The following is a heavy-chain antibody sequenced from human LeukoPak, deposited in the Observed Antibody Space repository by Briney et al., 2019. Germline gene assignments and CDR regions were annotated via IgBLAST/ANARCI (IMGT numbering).Heavy chain of an antibody. CDR2: IYYSGST. Sequence: ASETLSLTCTVSGGSISSSSYYWGWIRQPPGKGLEWIGSIYYSGSTYYNPSLKSRVTISVDTSKNQFSLKLSSVTAADTAVYCCARDGYNARGNFDYWGQGTLVTVSS. CDR3: ARDGYNARGNFDY. CDR1: GGSISSSSYY. D-gene: IGHD5-24*01. J-gene: IGHJ4*02. V-gene: IGHV4-39*02.